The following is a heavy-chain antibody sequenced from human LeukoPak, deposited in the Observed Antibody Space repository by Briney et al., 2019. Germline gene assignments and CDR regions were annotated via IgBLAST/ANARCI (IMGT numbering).Heavy chain of an antibody. V-gene: IGHV4-38-2*02. J-gene: IGHJ4*02. CDR1: GYSINSGYY. CDR3: ARTRYYYNSRSYGAPYYFDY. CDR2: IYYSGST. D-gene: IGHD3-10*01. Sequence: SETLSLTCTVSGYSINSGYYWGWIRQPPGKGLEWIGSIYYSGSTYYNPSLKSRVTISVDTSKNQFSLKLSSVTAADTAVYYCARTRYYYNSRSYGAPYYFDYWGQGTLVTVSS.